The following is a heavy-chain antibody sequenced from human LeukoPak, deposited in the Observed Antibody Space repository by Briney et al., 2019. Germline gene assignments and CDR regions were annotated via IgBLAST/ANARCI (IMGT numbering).Heavy chain of an antibody. J-gene: IGHJ3*02. Sequence: SETLSLTCTVSGGSISSGGYYWSWIRQRPGKGLEWIGYIYYSGSTYYNPSLKSRVTISVDTSKNQFSLKLSSVTAADTAVYYCARAQTVRGGDAFDIWGQGTMVTVSS. CDR2: IYYSGST. V-gene: IGHV4-31*03. CDR3: ARAQTVRGGDAFDI. D-gene: IGHD3-10*01. CDR1: GGSISSGGYY.